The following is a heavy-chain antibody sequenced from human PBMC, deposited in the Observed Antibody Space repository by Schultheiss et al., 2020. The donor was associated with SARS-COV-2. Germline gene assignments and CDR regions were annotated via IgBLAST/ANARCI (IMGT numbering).Heavy chain of an antibody. CDR1: GFSLSNARMG. CDR2: IYYSGST. D-gene: IGHD3-9*01. Sequence: SGPTLVKPTETLTLTCTVSGFSLSNARMGVSWIRQPPGKGLEWIGYIYYSGSTNYNPSLKSRVTISVDTSKNQFSLKLSSVTAADTAVYYCARGRYFLPWGQGTLVTVSS. CDR3: ARGRYFLP. V-gene: IGHV4-61*01. J-gene: IGHJ4*02.